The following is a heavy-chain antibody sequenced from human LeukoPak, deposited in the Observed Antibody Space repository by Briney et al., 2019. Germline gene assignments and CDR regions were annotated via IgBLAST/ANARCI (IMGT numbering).Heavy chain of an antibody. V-gene: IGHV3-23*01. J-gene: IGHJ4*02. D-gene: IGHD3-10*01. CDR2: ISESGGST. CDR3: AKGSF. CDR1: GFTFSTSA. Sequence: GGSLRLSCVVSGFTFSTSAMSWVRQAPGKGLEWVSGISESGGSTYYADSVKGRFTSSRDNSKDTLYLQMNNLRAEDTAAYYCAKGSFWGQGTLVTVSS.